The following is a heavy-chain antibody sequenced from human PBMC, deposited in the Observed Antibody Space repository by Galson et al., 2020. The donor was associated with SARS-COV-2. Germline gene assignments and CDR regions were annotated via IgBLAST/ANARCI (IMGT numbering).Heavy chain of an antibody. CDR3: ARDQGYCSSTSCYNFDY. Sequence: GESLKISCAASGFTFSSYAMHWVRQAPGKGLEWVAVISYDGSNKYYADSVKGRFTISRDNSKNTLYLQMNSLRAEDTAVYYCARDQGYCSSTSCYNFDYWGQGTLVTVSS. V-gene: IGHV3-30*01. J-gene: IGHJ4*02. CDR2: ISYDGSNK. D-gene: IGHD2-2*01. CDR1: GFTFSSYA.